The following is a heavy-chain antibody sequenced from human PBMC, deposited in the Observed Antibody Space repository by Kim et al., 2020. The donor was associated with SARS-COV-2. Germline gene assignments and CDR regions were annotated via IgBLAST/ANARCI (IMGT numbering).Heavy chain of an antibody. CDR1: GGTFSSYA. J-gene: IGHJ3*02. Sequence: SVKVSCKASGGTFSSYAISWVRQAPGQGLEWMGGIIPIFGTANYAQKFQGRVTITADESTSTAYMELSSLRSEDTAVYYCARGTSSGYYGHDAFDIWGQGTMVTVSS. V-gene: IGHV1-69*13. CDR2: IIPIFGTA. CDR3: ARGTSSGYYGHDAFDI. D-gene: IGHD3-22*01.